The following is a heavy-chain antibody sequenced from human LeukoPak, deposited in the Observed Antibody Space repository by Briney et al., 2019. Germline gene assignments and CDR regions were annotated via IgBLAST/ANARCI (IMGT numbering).Heavy chain of an antibody. D-gene: IGHD2-8*02. V-gene: IGHV4-59*08. J-gene: IGHJ4*02. CDR2: ISDIGSI. CDR3: AGHHPRNTVDF. Sequence: SETLSLTCAVSGGSISSYYWSWIRQPPGKGLEWIAYISDIGSINYNPSLKSRVTISLDTSKNQFSLKLSSVTVADTAVYYCAGHHPRNTVDFWGQGTLVTVSS. CDR1: GGSISSYY.